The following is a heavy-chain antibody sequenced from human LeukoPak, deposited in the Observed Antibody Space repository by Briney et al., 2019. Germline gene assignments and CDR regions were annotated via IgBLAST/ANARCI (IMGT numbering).Heavy chain of an antibody. CDR2: IWYDGSNK. J-gene: IGHJ4*02. V-gene: IGHV3-33*01. Sequence: GGSLRLSCAASGFTFSSYGMHWVRQAPGKGLEWVAVIWYDGSNKYYADSVKGRFTISRDNSKNTLYLQMNSLRAEDTAVFYCATKSGNYYNYWGRGSLVTVSS. D-gene: IGHD1-26*01. CDR3: ATKSGNYYNY. CDR1: GFTFSSYG.